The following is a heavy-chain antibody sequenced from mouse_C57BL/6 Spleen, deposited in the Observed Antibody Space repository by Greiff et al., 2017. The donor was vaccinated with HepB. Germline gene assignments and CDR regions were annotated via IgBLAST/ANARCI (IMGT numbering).Heavy chain of an antibody. CDR1: GYTFTSYW. Sequence: QVQLQQPGAELVRPGPSVKLSCKASGYTFTSYWMHWVKQRPGQGLEWIGVIDPSDSYTNYNQKFKGKATLTVDTSSSTAYMQLSSLTSEDSAVYYCARNLYYGSVDYWGQGTTLTVSS. V-gene: IGHV1-59*01. D-gene: IGHD1-1*01. CDR2: IDPSDSYT. CDR3: ARNLYYGSVDY. J-gene: IGHJ2*01.